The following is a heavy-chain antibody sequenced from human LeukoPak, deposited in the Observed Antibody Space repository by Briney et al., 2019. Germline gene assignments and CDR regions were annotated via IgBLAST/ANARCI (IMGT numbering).Heavy chain of an antibody. CDR2: IYYSGST. CDR3: ARVGGVVIPFDY. Sequence: PSETLSLTCTVSGGSISSYYWSWIRQPPGKGLEWIGYIYYSGSTNYNPSLKSRVTISVDTSKKQFSLKLSSVTAADTAVYYCARVGGVVIPFDYWGQGTLVTVSS. CDR1: GGSISSYY. D-gene: IGHD3-3*01. J-gene: IGHJ4*02. V-gene: IGHV4-59*12.